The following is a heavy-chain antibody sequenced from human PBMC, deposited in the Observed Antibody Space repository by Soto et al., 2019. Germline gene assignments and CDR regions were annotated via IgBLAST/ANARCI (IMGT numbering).Heavy chain of an antibody. CDR2: IYYSGST. D-gene: IGHD3-9*01. CDR1: GGSISSYY. V-gene: IGHV4-59*01. Sequence: SETLSLTCTVSGGSISSYYWSWIRQPPGKGLEWIGYIYYSGSTNYNPSLKSRITISVDTSKNQFSLEMSSVTAADTAVYFCARAPYYDVLTGLRWSYYFDSWGQGIQVTVSS. CDR3: ARAPYYDVLTGLRWSYYFDS. J-gene: IGHJ4*02.